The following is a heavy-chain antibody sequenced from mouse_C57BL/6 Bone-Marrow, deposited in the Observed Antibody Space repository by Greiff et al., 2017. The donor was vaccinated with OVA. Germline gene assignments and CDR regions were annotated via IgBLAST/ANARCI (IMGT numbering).Heavy chain of an antibody. J-gene: IGHJ1*03. CDR3: ARRDYYGSSGWYFDV. CDR2: ISYDGSN. CDR1: GYSITSGYY. Sequence: EVKLMESGPGLVKPSQSLSLTCSVTGYSITSGYYWNWIRQFPGNKLEWMGYISYDGSNNYNPSLKNRISITRDTSTNQFFLKLNSVTTEDTATYYCARRDYYGSSGWYFDVWGTGTTVTVSS. D-gene: IGHD1-1*01. V-gene: IGHV3-6*01.